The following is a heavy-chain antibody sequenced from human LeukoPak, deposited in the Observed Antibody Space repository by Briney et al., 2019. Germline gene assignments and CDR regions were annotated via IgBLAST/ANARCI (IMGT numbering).Heavy chain of an antibody. D-gene: IGHD1-1*01. V-gene: IGHV3-64D*09. J-gene: IGHJ4*02. CDR3: AMNWNCDY. CDR2: ITNNGVST. Sequence: GGSLRLSCSASGFTFSNYALAWVRQAPGKGLEYVSVITNNGVSTYYADSMKGRFTISRDNSKSTLYLQMSSLRAEDTAMYYCAMNWNCDYWGQGTLVTVSS. CDR1: GFTFSNYA.